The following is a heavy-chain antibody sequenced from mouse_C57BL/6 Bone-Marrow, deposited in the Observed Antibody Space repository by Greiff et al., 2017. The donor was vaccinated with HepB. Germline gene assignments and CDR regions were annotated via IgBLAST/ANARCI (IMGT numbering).Heavy chain of an antibody. D-gene: IGHD2-2*01. V-gene: IGHV5-2*01. CDR3: ARQKIYYGYDWFAY. Sequence: DVMLVESGGGLVQPGESLKLSCESNEYEFPSHDMSWVRKTPEKRLELVAAINSDGGSTYYPDTMGRRFIISRDNTKKTLYLQMSSLRSEDTALYYCARQKIYYGYDWFAYWGQGTLVTVSA. CDR2: INSDGGST. J-gene: IGHJ3*01. CDR1: EYEFPSHD.